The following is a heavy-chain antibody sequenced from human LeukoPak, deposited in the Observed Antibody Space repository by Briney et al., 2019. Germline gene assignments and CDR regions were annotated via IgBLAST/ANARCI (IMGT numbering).Heavy chain of an antibody. D-gene: IGHD1-26*01. Sequence: PSETLSLTCTVSGGSISDNYWSWIRQPAGKGLEWIGRIYSSGNTYYNPSLNSRVTISVGKSLMQFSLDLTSVTAADTAVYYCARGGGGSFYGNGFDLWGQGTTVTVSS. V-gene: IGHV4-4*07. J-gene: IGHJ3*01. CDR2: IYSSGNT. CDR3: ARGGGGSFYGNGFDL. CDR1: GGSISDNY.